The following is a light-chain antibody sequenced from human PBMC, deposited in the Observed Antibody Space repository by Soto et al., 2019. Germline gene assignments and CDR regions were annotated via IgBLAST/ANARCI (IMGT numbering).Light chain of an antibody. CDR1: SSDVGDYNY. CDR3: ISYTSSSTLVV. J-gene: IGLJ2*01. Sequence: QSALTQPASVSGSPGQSITISCTGTSSDVGDYNYVSWYQQHPGKAPKLMIYDVSNRPSGVSNRFSGSKSGNTASLTISGLQAEDEDDYYCISYTSSSTLVVFVGGTKLTVL. V-gene: IGLV2-14*01. CDR2: DVS.